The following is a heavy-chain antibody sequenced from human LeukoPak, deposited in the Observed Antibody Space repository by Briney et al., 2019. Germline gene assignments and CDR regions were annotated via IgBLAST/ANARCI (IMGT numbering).Heavy chain of an antibody. CDR2: ISSSSSYI. CDR1: GFTFSSYS. CDR3: ARDHSTTADAFDI. Sequence: PGGSLRLSCAASGFTFSSYSMNWVRQAPGKGLEWVSSISSSSSYIYYADSVKGRFTISRDNAKNSLYLQMNSLRAEDTAVYYCARDHSTTADAFDIWGQGTMVTVSS. J-gene: IGHJ3*02. D-gene: IGHD4-11*01. V-gene: IGHV3-21*01.